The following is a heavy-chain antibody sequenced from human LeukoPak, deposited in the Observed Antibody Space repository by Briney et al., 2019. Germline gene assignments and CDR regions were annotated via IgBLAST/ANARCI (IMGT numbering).Heavy chain of an antibody. CDR3: AKDISLGSDWFYLDS. J-gene: IGHJ4*02. CDR2: ITWNSAKT. V-gene: IGHV3-9*01. D-gene: IGHD3-9*01. Sequence: PGGSLRLPCAASGFTFDDYAMHWVRQVPGKGLEWVSFITWNSAKTLYADSVKGRFTISRDNARKSLFLQMNSLRPEDTAFYFCAKDISLGSDWFYLDSWGQGTLVTVSS. CDR1: GFTFDDYA.